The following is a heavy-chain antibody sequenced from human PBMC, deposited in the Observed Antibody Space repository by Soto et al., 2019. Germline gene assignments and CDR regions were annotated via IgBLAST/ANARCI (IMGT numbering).Heavy chain of an antibody. Sequence: ASVKVSCKASGYTFTSYDINWVRQATGQGLEWMGWMNPNSGNTGYAQKFQGRVTMTRNTSTSTAYMELSSLRSEDTAVYYCARDSSSSGMIYGMDVWGQGTTVTVSS. CDR1: GYTFTSYD. CDR2: MNPNSGNT. CDR3: ARDSSSSGMIYGMDV. V-gene: IGHV1-8*01. J-gene: IGHJ6*02. D-gene: IGHD6-6*01.